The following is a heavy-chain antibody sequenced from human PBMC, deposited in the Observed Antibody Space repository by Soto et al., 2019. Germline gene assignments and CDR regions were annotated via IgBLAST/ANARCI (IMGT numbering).Heavy chain of an antibody. D-gene: IGHD3-3*01. Sequence: GGSLRLSCAASGLTFSIYAMTWVRQPPGKGLEWVSSISESGDTTYYADSVKDRFTISRDNSKNTLYLQMNSLRAEDTAVYYCARDKRDLRFLEWSYYFDYWGQGTLVTVSS. V-gene: IGHV3-23*01. CDR1: GLTFSIYA. CDR3: ARDKRDLRFLEWSYYFDY. J-gene: IGHJ4*02. CDR2: ISESGDTT.